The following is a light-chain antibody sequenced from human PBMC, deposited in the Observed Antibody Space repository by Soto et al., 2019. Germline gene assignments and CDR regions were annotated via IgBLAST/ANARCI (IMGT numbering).Light chain of an antibody. CDR2: EVS. CDR1: TSDVGSYNL. V-gene: IGLV2-23*02. CDR3: CSYATPRR. Sequence: QSVLTQPASVSGSPGQSIIISCTGTTSDVGSYNLVSWYQQHPGKNPKLIIYEVSERPSGVSTRFSGSKSGNMASLTISGLQAEDEAEYYCCSYATPRRFGGGTKLPVL. J-gene: IGLJ2*01.